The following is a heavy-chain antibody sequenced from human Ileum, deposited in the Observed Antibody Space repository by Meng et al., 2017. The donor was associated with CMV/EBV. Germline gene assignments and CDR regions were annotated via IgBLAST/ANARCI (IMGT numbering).Heavy chain of an antibody. J-gene: IGHJ1*01. CDR2: FYYSGST. D-gene: IGHD6-13*01. V-gene: IGHV4-39*06. Sequence: RLCPQESGTGLVKPSETLSLTCTVSGCSISSSSYYWGWVRQPPWKGLEWIGNFYYSGSTYYNPSLQRRVTISGDTSKNQFSLKLSSVTAADTAVYYCALRGSAAGTFQYWGQGTLVTVSS. CDR1: GCSISSSSYY. CDR3: ALRGSAAGTFQY.